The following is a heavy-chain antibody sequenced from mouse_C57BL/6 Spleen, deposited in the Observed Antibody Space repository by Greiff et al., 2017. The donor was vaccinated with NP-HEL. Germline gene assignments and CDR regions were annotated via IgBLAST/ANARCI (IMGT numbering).Heavy chain of an antibody. Sequence: EVMLVESGGGLVQPGGSMKLSCVASGFTFSNYWMNWVRQSPEKGLEWVAQIRLKSDNYATHYAESVKGRFTISRDDSKSSVYLQMNNLRAEDTGIYYCSYYGNLAWFAYWGQGTLVTVSA. CDR1: GFTFSNYW. D-gene: IGHD2-10*01. CDR3: SYYGNLAWFAY. V-gene: IGHV6-3*01. CDR2: IRLKSDNYAT. J-gene: IGHJ3*01.